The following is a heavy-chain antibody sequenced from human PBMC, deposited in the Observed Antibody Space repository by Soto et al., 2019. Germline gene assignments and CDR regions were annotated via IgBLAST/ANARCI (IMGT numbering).Heavy chain of an antibody. V-gene: IGHV3-23*01. Sequence: LRLSCAASGFTFSSSAMSWVRQAPGKGLEWVSAIGGGRGNTYYADSLKGRFTISRDNSKNTLYLQMNSLRTEDTAVYYCAKVPTTAVAGAVWGQGTLVTVSS. CDR2: IGGGRGNT. D-gene: IGHD6-19*01. CDR1: GFTFSSSA. CDR3: AKVPTTAVAGAV. J-gene: IGHJ4*02.